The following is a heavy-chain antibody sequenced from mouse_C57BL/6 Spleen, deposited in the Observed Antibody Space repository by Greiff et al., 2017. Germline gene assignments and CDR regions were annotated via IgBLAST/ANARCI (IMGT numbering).Heavy chain of an antibody. Sequence: VQLQQSGAELVRPGASVTLSCKASGYTFTDYEMHWVKQTPVHGLEWIGAIYPETGGTAYNQKFKGKAILTADKSSSTAYMELRSLTSEDSAVYYCTSKLFAYWGQGTLVTVSA. CDR1: GYTFTDYE. J-gene: IGHJ3*01. V-gene: IGHV1-15*01. CDR3: TSKLFAY. CDR2: IYPETGGT.